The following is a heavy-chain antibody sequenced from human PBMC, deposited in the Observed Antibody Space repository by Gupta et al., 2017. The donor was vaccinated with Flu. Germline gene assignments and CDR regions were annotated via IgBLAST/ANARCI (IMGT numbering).Heavy chain of an antibody. CDR3: ARSDSAWYWLDP. J-gene: IGHJ5*02. V-gene: IGHV4-59*01. D-gene: IGHD6-19*01. CDR1: GGSISSYY. Sequence: QVHLQESGPGLVKPSETLSLTCTVSGGSISSYYWSWIRQPPGEGLEWIAYIHYSGITNYNPSLKSRVIISVDTSNNLFSLNLRSVTAADTAVYYCARSDSAWYWLDPWGQGTLVTVSS. CDR2: IHYSGIT.